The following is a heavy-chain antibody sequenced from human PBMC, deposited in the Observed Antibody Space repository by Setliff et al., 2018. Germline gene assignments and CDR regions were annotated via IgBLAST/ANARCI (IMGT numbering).Heavy chain of an antibody. J-gene: IGHJ5*02. CDR1: GFTFSSYA. V-gene: IGHV3-23*01. Sequence: PGGSLRLSCVASGFTFSSYAMSWVRQAPGKGLEWVSAISASGGSTYYADSAKGRFTISRDNAKNTLYLQMNSLRAEDTAVYYCARGTAGFDPWGQGTLVTVSS. CDR2: ISASGGST. CDR3: ARGTAGFDP.